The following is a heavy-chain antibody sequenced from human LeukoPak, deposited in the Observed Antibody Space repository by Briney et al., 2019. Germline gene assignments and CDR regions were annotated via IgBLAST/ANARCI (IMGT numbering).Heavy chain of an antibody. CDR1: GFTFSTYA. CDR3: AGGQMFTSGGFDD. V-gene: IGHV3-30*14. J-gene: IGHJ4*02. Sequence: GGSLRLSCAASGFTFSTYAMHWVRQAPWKGLEWVAVISYDGTTKYHADSVKGRFTISRDNSKNTVNLQMNSLRAEDTALYYCAGGQMFTSGGFDDWGQGTLVTVSS. D-gene: IGHD6-19*01. CDR2: ISYDGTTK.